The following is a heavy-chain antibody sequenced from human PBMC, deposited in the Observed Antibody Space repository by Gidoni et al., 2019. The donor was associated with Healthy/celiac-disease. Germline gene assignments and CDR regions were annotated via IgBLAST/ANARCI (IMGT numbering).Heavy chain of an antibody. CDR2: INHSGST. Sequence: QVQLQQWGAGLLKPSETLSLTCAVYGGSFRGYYWSWIRQPPGKGLEWIGEINHSGSTNYNPSLKSRVTISVDTSKNQFSLKLSSVTAADTAVYYCARGSDIVVVPAAPGAEYFQHWGQGTLVTVSS. CDR3: ARGSDIVVVPAAPGAEYFQH. J-gene: IGHJ1*01. D-gene: IGHD2-2*01. V-gene: IGHV4-34*01. CDR1: GGSFRGYY.